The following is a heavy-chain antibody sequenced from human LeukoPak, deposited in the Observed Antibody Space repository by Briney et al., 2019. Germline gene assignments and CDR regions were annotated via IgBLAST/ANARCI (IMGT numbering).Heavy chain of an antibody. V-gene: IGHV1-69*05. CDR1: GGTFSSYA. CDR2: IIPIFGTA. J-gene: IGHJ6*03. Sequence: SVKVSCKASGGTFSSYAISWVRQAPGQGLEWMGRIIPIFGTANYAQKFQGRVTITTDESTSTAYMELSSLRSEDTAVYYCAGDRYSSGWYNPRYYYYYYMDVWGKGTTVTVSS. D-gene: IGHD6-19*01. CDR3: AGDRYSSGWYNPRYYYYYYMDV.